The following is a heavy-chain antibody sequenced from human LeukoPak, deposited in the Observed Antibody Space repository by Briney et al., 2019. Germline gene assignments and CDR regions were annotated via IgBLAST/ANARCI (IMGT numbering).Heavy chain of an antibody. CDR3: ARAYGSGSYAYQLPYFDY. CDR1: GFTFSSYG. V-gene: IGHV3-30*03. D-gene: IGHD3-10*01. CDR2: ISYDGSNK. J-gene: IGHJ4*02. Sequence: GGSLRLSCAASGFTFSSYGMHWVRQAPGKGLEWVAVISYDGSNKYYADSVKGRFTISRDNSKNTPYLQMNSLRAEDTAVYYCARAYGSGSYAYQLPYFDYWGQGTLVTVSS.